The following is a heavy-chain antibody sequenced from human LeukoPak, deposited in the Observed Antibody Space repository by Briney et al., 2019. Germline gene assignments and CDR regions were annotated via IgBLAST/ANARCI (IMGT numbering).Heavy chain of an antibody. CDR2: IYYSGST. CDR3: ARDWDGYCSSTSCSGWFDP. D-gene: IGHD2-2*03. J-gene: IGHJ5*02. Sequence: SETLSLTCTVSGGSISPYYWRWRRQPPGKGLEWIGNIYYSGSTRYNSSLKSRVTISVDTSKNQFSLKLSSVTAADTAVYYCARDWDGYCSSTSCSGWFDPWGQGTLVTVSS. CDR1: GGSISPYY. V-gene: IGHV4-59*01.